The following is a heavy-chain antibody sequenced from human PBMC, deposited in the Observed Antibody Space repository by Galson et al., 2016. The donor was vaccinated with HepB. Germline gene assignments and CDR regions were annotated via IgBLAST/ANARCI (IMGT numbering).Heavy chain of an antibody. D-gene: IGHD4-17*01. CDR1: GFTFDDYG. CDR3: ARGMSHDHGVSADY. Sequence: SLRLSCAASGFTFDDYGLSWVRQAPGQGLEWVAGINWNGGSTGYAQSLKGRFTISRDNAKNSVYLQMNSLRAEDTAVYYCARGMSHDHGVSADYWGQGTLVTVSS. V-gene: IGHV3-20*04. J-gene: IGHJ4*02. CDR2: INWNGGST.